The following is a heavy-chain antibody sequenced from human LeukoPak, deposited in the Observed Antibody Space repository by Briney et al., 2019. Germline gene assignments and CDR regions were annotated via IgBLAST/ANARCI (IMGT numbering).Heavy chain of an antibody. J-gene: IGHJ2*01. D-gene: IGHD3-16*01. CDR3: AKDRRSGNLGANWYFDL. Sequence: PGGSLRLSCAASGFTFSNYWMSWVRQAPGKGLEWVSGIGGSGASTYYADSVKGRFTISRDNSKNTVHLQMDSLRADDTAVYYCAKDRRSGNLGANWYFDLWGRGTLVTVSS. V-gene: IGHV3-23*01. CDR2: IGGSGAST. CDR1: GFTFSNYW.